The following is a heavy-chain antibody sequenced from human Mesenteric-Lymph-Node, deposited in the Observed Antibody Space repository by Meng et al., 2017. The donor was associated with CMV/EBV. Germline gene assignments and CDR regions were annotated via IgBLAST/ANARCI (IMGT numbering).Heavy chain of an antibody. J-gene: IGHJ6*02. CDR2: IYYSANT. D-gene: IGHD4-11*01. CDR1: GASISSSGSY. Sequence: LRLSCTVSGASISSSGSYWSWVRQHPGKGLEWIGYIYYSANTYYNPSLKSRVTMSLDTSKNQFSLNLSSVTAADTAVYYCARRGLQYSPLYYYYGLDVWGHGTTVTVSS. CDR3: ARRGLQYSPLYYYYGLDV. V-gene: IGHV4-31*03.